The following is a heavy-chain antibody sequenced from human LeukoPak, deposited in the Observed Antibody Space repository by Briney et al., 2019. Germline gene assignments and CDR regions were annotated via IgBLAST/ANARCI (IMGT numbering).Heavy chain of an antibody. CDR2: IYYSGST. V-gene: IGHV4-39*01. D-gene: IGHD1-14*01. CDR1: RGSISSSSYY. J-gene: IGHJ4*02. Sequence: SETLSLTCTVSRGSISSSSYYWGWIRQPPGKGLEWIGSIYYSGSTYYNPSLKSRVTISVDTSKNQFSLKLSSVTAADTAVYYCARQHHAEGIYWGQGTLVTVSS. CDR3: ARQHHAEGIY.